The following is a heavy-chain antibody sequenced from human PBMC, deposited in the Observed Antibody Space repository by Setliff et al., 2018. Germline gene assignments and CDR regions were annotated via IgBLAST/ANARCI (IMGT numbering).Heavy chain of an antibody. J-gene: IGHJ2*01. CDR3: ASLGMTTMMDWYFDL. CDR2: INHSGST. V-gene: IGHV4-34*01. CDR1: GGPFSGYY. Sequence: SETLSLTCAVYGGPFSGYYWSWIRQPPGKGLEWIGEINHSGSTYYNPSLKSRVTISVDTSKNQFSLKLSSVTAADTAVYYCASLGMTTMMDWYFDLWGRGTLVTVS. D-gene: IGHD4-4*01.